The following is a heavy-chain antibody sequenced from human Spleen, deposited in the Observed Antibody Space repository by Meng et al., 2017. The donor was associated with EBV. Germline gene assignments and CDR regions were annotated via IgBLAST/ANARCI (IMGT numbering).Heavy chain of an antibody. CDR1: GFTFGDHY. CDR2: ISSGGDTI. J-gene: IGHJ4*02. V-gene: IGHV3-11*01. Sequence: QVQLVESAGGLVKPGGSLRLSCRASGFTFGDHYMSWIRQAPGKGLEWVSYISSGGDTIHYADSVQGRFTISRDNPRNSLYLQMNSLRAEDTAVYYCARVRFGNSWTPTDYWGQGTLVTVSS. D-gene: IGHD6-13*01. CDR3: ARVRFGNSWTPTDY.